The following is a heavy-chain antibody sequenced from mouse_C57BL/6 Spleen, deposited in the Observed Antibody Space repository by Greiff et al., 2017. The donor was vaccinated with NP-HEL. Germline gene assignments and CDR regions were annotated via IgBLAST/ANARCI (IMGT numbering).Heavy chain of an antibody. CDR2: INPYNGGT. J-gene: IGHJ4*01. V-gene: IGHV1-19*01. CDR3: ARRGSYGSSYRAMDY. Sequence: EVQLQQSGPVLVKPGASVKMSCKASGYTFTDYYMNWVKQSHGKSLEWIGVINPYNGGTSYNQKFKGKATLTVDKSSSTAYMELNSLTSEDSAVYYCARRGSYGSSYRAMDYWGQGTSVTVSS. CDR1: GYTFTDYY. D-gene: IGHD1-1*01.